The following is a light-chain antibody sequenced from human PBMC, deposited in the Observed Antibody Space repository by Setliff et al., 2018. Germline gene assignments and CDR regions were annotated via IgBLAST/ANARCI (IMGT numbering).Light chain of an antibody. CDR1: QSILYSSNNNNY. CDR2: WAS. V-gene: IGKV4-1*01. J-gene: IGKJ3*01. CDR3: QQYYNGLT. Sequence: DIVMTQSPDSLTVPLGERATINCKSSQSILYSSNNNNYLAWYQQKPGQPPKLLIYWASTRESGVPDRFSGSGSGTDFTLTISSLQAEDVAVYYCQQYYNGLTVGPGTKVDIK.